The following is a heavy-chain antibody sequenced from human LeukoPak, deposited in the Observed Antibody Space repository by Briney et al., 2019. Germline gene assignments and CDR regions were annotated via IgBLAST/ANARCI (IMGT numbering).Heavy chain of an antibody. CDR3: ASHVLSSSWSEGYYYGMDV. CDR1: GYTFTSYA. CDR2: INAGNGNT. V-gene: IGHV1-3*01. J-gene: IGHJ6*02. D-gene: IGHD6-13*01. Sequence: ASVKVSCKASGYTFTSYAIHWVRQAPGQRLEWMGWINAGNGNTKYSQKLQGRVTMTTDTSTSTAYMELRSLRSDDTAVYYCASHVLSSSWSEGYYYGMDVWGQGTTVTVSS.